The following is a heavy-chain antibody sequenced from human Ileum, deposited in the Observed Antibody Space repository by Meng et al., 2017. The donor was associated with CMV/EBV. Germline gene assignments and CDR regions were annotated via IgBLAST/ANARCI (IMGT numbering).Heavy chain of an antibody. CDR1: GFTFSSYS. V-gene: IGHV3-48*04. D-gene: IGHD2-21*01. CDR2: ISSSSSTI. Sequence: GGSLRLSCAASGFTFSSYSMNWVRQAPGKGLEWVSYISSSSSTIYYADSVKGRFTISRDNAKNSLYLQMNSLRAEDTAVYYCARDRRKYCGGDCRGRYYYYYGMDVWGQGTTVTVSS. CDR3: ARDRRKYCGGDCRGRYYYYYGMDV. J-gene: IGHJ6*02.